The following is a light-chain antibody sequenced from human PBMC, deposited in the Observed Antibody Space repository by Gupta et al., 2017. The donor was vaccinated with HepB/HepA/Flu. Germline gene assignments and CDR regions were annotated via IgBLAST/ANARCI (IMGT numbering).Light chain of an antibody. CDR3: NYQDSSGDNGL. CDR1: SLRTLY. J-gene: IGLJ3*02. Sequence: SSELTQYPAVSVAVGQTVKITCQGDSLRTLYASWYQQKPGQDPLRVLARGNNRPSGIPDRFAGSSAGNTASSAITGAQPGDEADYYGNYQDSSGDNGLFGGGTKLTVL. CDR2: RGN. V-gene: IGLV3-19*01.